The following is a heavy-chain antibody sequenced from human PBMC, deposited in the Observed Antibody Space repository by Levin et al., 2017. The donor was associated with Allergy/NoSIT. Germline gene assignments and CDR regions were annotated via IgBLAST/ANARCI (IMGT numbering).Heavy chain of an antibody. J-gene: IGHJ4*02. V-gene: IGHV3-21*01. D-gene: IGHD2-8*01. CDR1: GFRFNSYS. Sequence: LSLTCAASGFRFNSYSVTWVRQAPGRGLEWVSSISNSGSYTHYADSVKGRFTISRDNAKNSLYLQMNSLRSEDTAVYYCATNKVLYPMTHYKYWGQGTLVTVSS. CDR2: ISNSGSYT. CDR3: ATNKVLYPMTHYKY.